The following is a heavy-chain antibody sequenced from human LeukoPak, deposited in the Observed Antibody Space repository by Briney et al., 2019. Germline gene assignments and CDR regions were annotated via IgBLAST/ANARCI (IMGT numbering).Heavy chain of an antibody. CDR2: ITGGSTTK. J-gene: IGHJ4*02. V-gene: IGHV3-48*01. CDR1: GFTFSYYE. CDR3: AKIQLGIAAAGNFDY. Sequence: GGSLRLSCAASGFTFSYYEMIWVRQAPGKGLEWVSYITGGSTTKNYADSVKGRFTISRDNSKNTLYLQMNSLRAEDTAVYYCAKIQLGIAAAGNFDYWGQGTLVTVSS. D-gene: IGHD6-13*01.